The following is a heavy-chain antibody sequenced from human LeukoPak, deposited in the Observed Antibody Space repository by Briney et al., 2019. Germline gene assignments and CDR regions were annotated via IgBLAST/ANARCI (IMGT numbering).Heavy chain of an antibody. D-gene: IGHD6-19*01. Sequence: SETLSLTCTVSGDSTSSESYYWTWIRQPAGKGLEWLEHIYARGSANYNPSLESRVTISVDTSKNQFSLKLTSVTAADTAVYYCARGHIAVAGMDWFDPWGQGTLVTVSS. CDR2: IYARGSA. CDR1: GDSTSSESYY. J-gene: IGHJ5*02. CDR3: ARGHIAVAGMDWFDP. V-gene: IGHV4-61*09.